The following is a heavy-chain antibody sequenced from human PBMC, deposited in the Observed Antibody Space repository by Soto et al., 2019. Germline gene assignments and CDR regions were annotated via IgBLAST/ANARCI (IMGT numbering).Heavy chain of an antibody. CDR1: GFTFNNYA. Sequence: GGSLRLSCAASGFTFNNYAMSWVRQAPGKGLEWVSGISSSGSSRYYADSVKGRFTISRDNSKNTLYLQMNSLRAEDTAIYFCXKEGHDTSGYFPNWFDPWGQGTLVTVSS. D-gene: IGHD3-22*01. V-gene: IGHV3-23*01. CDR2: ISSSGSSR. CDR3: XKEGHDTSGYFPNWFDP. J-gene: IGHJ5*02.